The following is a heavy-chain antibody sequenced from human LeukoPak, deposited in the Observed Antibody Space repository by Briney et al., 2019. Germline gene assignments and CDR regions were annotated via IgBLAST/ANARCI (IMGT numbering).Heavy chain of an antibody. V-gene: IGHV3-30*04. CDR3: TLTTFGVVYYFDY. D-gene: IGHD1/OR15-1a*01. J-gene: IGHJ4*02. CDR1: GFTFSSYA. CDR2: ISYDGINQ. Sequence: GRSLRLSCATSGFTFSSYAMHWVRQAPGKGLEWVALISYDGINQYYADSVKGRFIISRDNSKNTLYLQLNSLRLEDTAVYYCTLTTFGVVYYFDYWGQGTLVTVSS.